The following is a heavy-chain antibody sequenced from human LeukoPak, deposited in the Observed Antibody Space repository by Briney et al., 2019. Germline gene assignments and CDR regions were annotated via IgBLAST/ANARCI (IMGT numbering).Heavy chain of an antibody. V-gene: IGHV3-74*01. D-gene: IGHD1-26*01. CDR3: ARVSSGSYFGYYYYYMDV. CDR1: GFTFSNYW. CDR2: INSDGSST. J-gene: IGHJ6*03. Sequence: GGSLRLSCAASGFTFSNYWMHWVRQAPGKGLVWVSRINSDGSSTSYADSVKGRFTISRDNAKNTLYLQMNSLRAEDTTVYYCARVSSGSYFGYYYYYMDVWGKGTTVTVSS.